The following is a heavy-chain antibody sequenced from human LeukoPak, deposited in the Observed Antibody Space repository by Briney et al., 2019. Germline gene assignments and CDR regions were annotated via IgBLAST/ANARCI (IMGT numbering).Heavy chain of an antibody. V-gene: IGHV3-15*01. CDR3: ARDLSGIQLWSTSNWFDP. Sequence: GGSLRLSCAASGFTFSNAWMSWVRQAPGKGLEWVGRIKSKTDGGTTDYAAPVKGRFTISRDDSKNTLYLQMNSLRAEDTAVYYCARDLSGIQLWSTSNWFDPWGQGTLVTVSS. CDR1: GFTFSNAW. CDR2: IKSKTDGGTT. D-gene: IGHD5-18*01. J-gene: IGHJ5*02.